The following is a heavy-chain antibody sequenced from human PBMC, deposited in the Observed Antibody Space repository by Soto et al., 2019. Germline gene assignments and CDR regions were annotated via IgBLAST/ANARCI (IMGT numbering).Heavy chain of an antibody. CDR2: IYHTGRT. D-gene: IGHD6-6*01. V-gene: IGHV4-31*03. CDR3: ARTDAYNSSFFDS. Sequence: QVQLQEMGPGLVKPSQTLTITCTVSGDSVNSAYWSWIRQLPGKGLEWMGNIYHTGRTFYNPSLKSRLAISIDTSKPLFSLKLRSVTASDTAVYYCARTDAYNSSFFDSGGQGTVVTVSS. J-gene: IGHJ4*02. CDR1: GDSVNSAY.